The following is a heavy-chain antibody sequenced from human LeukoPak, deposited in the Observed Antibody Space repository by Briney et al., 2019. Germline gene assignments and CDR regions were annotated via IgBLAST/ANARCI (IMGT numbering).Heavy chain of an antibody. CDR1: GFTVSSSY. CDR3: ARDPTRYCSSTSCPVGY. V-gene: IGHV3-53*05. J-gene: IGHJ4*02. D-gene: IGHD2-2*01. CDR2: FYRGDST. Sequence: GGSLRLSCAASGFTVSSSYMYWVRQAPGKGLEWVSFFYRGDSTYYAESVRGRYTISRDNSKNTLYLQMNSLRAEDTAVYYCARDPTRYCSSTSCPVGYWGQGTLVTVSS.